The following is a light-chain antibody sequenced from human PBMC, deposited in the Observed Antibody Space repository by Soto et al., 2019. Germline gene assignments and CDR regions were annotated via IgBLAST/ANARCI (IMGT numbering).Light chain of an antibody. CDR1: QGISSY. J-gene: IGKJ2*01. Sequence: AIRMTQSPSSFSASTGDRVTIXXRASQGISSYLAWYQQKPGKAPNLLIYAAATLQRGAPSRFSGSGSGTDFTLTISRLQSEDFATYYCQQYFSYPYTFGQGTKLEI. CDR2: AAA. CDR3: QQYFSYPYT. V-gene: IGKV1-8*01.